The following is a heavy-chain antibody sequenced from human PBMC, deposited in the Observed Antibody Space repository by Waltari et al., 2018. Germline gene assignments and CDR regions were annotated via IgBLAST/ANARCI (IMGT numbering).Heavy chain of an antibody. V-gene: IGHV5-10-1*03. J-gene: IGHJ5*02. CDR3: ARETRYCSDNGCTNWFDP. Sequence: EVQLVQSGPEVKKPGESLRISCQASGYSFASHWLSWVRQLPGKGLEFVGRIDPTDSYTNYSPSVQGRVSISVDRSISTAFLQLSTLKAADSGLYYCARETRYCSDNGCTNWFDPWAQGTLVTVSS. D-gene: IGHD2-15*01. CDR2: IDPTDSYT. CDR1: GYSFASHW.